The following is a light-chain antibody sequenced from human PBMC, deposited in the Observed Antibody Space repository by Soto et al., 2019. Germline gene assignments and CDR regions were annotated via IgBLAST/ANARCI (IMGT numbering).Light chain of an antibody. CDR3: QQTSGPPRT. V-gene: IGKV1-39*01. CDR1: QTNERY. J-gene: IGKJ1*01. Sequence: DIQMTQSPSSLSAAVGDRVTITCRASQTNERYLNWYQQRPGKPPTLLIFAASNLADGVSQRITARRSGTDFTLIISGLQPEDFATYYCQQTSGPPRTFGQGTKVEVK. CDR2: AAS.